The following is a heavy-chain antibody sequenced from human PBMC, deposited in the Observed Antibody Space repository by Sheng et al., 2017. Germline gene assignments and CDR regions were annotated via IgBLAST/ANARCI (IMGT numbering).Heavy chain of an antibody. CDR2: IRFQGSDRFEVTDT. CDR1: GFAFSTYS. V-gene: IGHV3-33*01. D-gene: IGHD1-26*01. Sequence: QEQLVESGGGVVQPGKSLTLSCAASGFAFSTYSFHWVRQAPGEGLEWVAFIRFQGSDRFEVTDTYYAESVEGRFTLSRDNSKNTLSLHMSGLGVEDTAVYYCARDEGSQYF. J-gene: IGHJ2*01. CDR3: ARDEGSQYF.